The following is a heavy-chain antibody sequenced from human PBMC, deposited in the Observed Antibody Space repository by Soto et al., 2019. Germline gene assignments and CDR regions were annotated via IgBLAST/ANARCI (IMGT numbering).Heavy chain of an antibody. V-gene: IGHV4-59*01. CDR3: AGGPAGLFRSAGPGRITASSKPLGEWFDP. Sequence: QVQLQESGPGLLRPSETLSLTCTVSGVSIDNFFWSWIRQTPGKGLEWIGYVSQGGAAAYMSEGVAPQFHPPPWRPSHLAPSLAQEPFPPEFALADAGGPAGLFRSAGPGRITASSKPLGEWFDPWGQGTLVTVSS. CDR1: GVSIDNFF. J-gene: IGHJ5*02. D-gene: IGHD3-3*01. CDR2: VSQGGAA.